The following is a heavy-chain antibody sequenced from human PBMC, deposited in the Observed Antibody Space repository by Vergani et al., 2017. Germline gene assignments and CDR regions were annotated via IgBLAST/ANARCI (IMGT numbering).Heavy chain of an antibody. J-gene: IGHJ3*01. D-gene: IGHD2-15*01. CDR1: GASINNDFYY. Sequence: QVQLQESGPGLVKPSQTLSLTCTVSGASINNDFYYWHWIRQPAGKGLEWIGRIYVSGITDYNSSLQSRVSMSVDTSKNQFSLTLTSVTAADTAVYFCARRSGGYYSGGKVQPLRTAFDVWGHGTVVTVSS. CDR2: IYVSGIT. CDR3: ARRSGGYYSGGKVQPLRTAFDV. V-gene: IGHV4-61*02.